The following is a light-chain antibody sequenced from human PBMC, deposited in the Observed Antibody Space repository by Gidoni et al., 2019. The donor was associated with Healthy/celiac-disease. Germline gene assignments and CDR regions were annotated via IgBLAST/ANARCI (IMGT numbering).Light chain of an antibody. V-gene: IGKV3-11*01. Sequence: EIVLTQSPATLSLSPGERATPSCRASQSVSSYLAWYQQKPGQAPRLLIYDASNRATGIPARFSGSGSGTGFTLTISSLKPEDFAVYYCQQRSNWPPRYTFGQGTKLEIK. J-gene: IGKJ2*01. CDR1: QSVSSY. CDR3: QQRSNWPPRYT. CDR2: DAS.